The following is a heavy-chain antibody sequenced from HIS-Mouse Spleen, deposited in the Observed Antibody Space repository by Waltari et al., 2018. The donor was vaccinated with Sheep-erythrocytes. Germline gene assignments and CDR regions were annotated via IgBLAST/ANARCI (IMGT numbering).Heavy chain of an antibody. CDR1: GGSFSGYY. V-gene: IGHV4-34*01. J-gene: IGHJ2*01. CDR3: ARLRGRHIVVVTASRYFDL. D-gene: IGHD2-21*02. CDR2: INHSGST. Sequence: QVQLQQWGAGLLKPSETLSLTCAVYGGSFSGYYWSWIRQPPGKGLEWIGEINHSGSTNYNPALKSRVTISVDTSKNQFSLKLSSVTAADTAVYYCARLRGRHIVVVTASRYFDLWGRGTLVTFSS.